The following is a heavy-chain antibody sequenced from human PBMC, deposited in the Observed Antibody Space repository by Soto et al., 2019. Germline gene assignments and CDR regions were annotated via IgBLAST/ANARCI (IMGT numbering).Heavy chain of an antibody. D-gene: IGHD2-15*01. CDR3: ARVYCSGGSRYLGFGWYYYYMDV. V-gene: IGHV1-18*01. CDR2: ISAYNGNT. Sequence: QVQMVQSGAEVKKPGASVKVSCKASGYTFTSYGVSWVRQAPGQGLEWMGWISAYNGNTNYAQKLQGRVTMTTDTSTSTAYMELRSLRSDDTAVYYCARVYCSGGSRYLGFGWYYYYMDVWGKGTTVTVSS. J-gene: IGHJ6*03. CDR1: GYTFTSYG.